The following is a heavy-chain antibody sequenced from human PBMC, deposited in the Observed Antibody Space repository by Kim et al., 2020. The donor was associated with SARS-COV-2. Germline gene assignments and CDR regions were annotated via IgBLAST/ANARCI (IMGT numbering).Heavy chain of an antibody. CDR1: GFTFSGNT. V-gene: IGHV3-30-3*01. D-gene: IGHD5-12*01. J-gene: IGHJ4*02. Sequence: GGSLRLSCAASGFTFSGNTLQWVRRAPGKGLEWVAVISPDGSNKYYANSLKGRFTISRDNSRSRVYLQINSLRVEDTAVYYCARNWLPDYWGQGTLLTVST. CDR3: ARNWLPDY. CDR2: ISPDGSNK.